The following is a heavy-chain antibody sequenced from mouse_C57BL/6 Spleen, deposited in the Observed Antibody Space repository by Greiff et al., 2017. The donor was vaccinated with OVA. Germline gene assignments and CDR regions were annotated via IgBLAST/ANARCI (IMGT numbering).Heavy chain of an antibody. J-gene: IGHJ3*01. D-gene: IGHD1-1*01. CDR3: ARDEGYGSTVAY. CDR1: GFTFSSYA. Sequence: EVKLMESGGGLVKPGGSLKLSCAASGFTFSSYAMSWVRQTPEKRLEWVATISDGGSYTYYPDNVKGRFPISRDNAKNNLYLQMSHLKSEDTAMYYCARDEGYGSTVAYWGQGTLVTVSA. CDR2: ISDGGSYT. V-gene: IGHV5-4*01.